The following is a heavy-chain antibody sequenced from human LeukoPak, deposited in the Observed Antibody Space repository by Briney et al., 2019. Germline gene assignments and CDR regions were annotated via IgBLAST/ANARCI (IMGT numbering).Heavy chain of an antibody. D-gene: IGHD3-22*01. CDR1: GFTFSDYY. J-gene: IGHJ4*02. CDR2: ISYDGSNK. CDR3: ARGNAYYYDSSGYYYSFGY. V-gene: IGHV3-30-3*01. Sequence: GGSLRLSCAASGFTFSDYYMSWIRQAPGKGLEWVAVISYDGSNKYYADSVKGRFTISRDNSKNTLYLQMNSLRAEDTAVYYCARGNAYYYDSSGYYYSFGYWGQGTLVTVSS.